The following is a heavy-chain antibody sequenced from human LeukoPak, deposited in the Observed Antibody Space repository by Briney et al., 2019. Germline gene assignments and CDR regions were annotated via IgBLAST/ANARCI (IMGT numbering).Heavy chain of an antibody. Sequence: GGSQRLSCAASGITFNRYAMTWVRQAPGKGLEWVSSISGSGSNTYYVDSVKGRFTMSRDNSKNTVYLQMKSLTAEDTAVYYCAKDDDILTTWGQGTLVTVSS. V-gene: IGHV3-23*01. CDR3: AKDDDILTT. J-gene: IGHJ1*01. CDR2: ISGSGSNT. CDR1: GITFNRYA. D-gene: IGHD3-9*01.